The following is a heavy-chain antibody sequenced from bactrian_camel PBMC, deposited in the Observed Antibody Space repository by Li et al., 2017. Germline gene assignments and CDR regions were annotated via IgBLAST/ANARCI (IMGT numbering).Heavy chain of an antibody. CDR1: GRTYMNWC. CDR3: AVRGSRGACTLTLSAFDI. Sequence: HVQLVESGGGSVQAGGSLRLSCAGSGRTYMNWCMTWFRLRSGNKREAVATFYTGDGSTRYADSVKGRFTISQDNAKSTFYLQMNNLNPEDSAMYYCAVRGSRGACTLTLSAFDIWGQGTQVTVS. CDR2: FYTGDGST. J-gene: IGHJ4*01. V-gene: IGHV3S1*01. D-gene: IGHD1*01.